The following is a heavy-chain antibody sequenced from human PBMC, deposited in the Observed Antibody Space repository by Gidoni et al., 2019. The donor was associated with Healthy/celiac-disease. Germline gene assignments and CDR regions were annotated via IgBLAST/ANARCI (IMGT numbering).Heavy chain of an antibody. CDR1: GGSVSNADYY. D-gene: IGHD6-13*01. CDR2: VYYRGTT. J-gene: IGHJ4*02. CDR3: ARDVRYSSSWSHFDF. V-gene: IGHV4-39*07. Sequence: QLHLQESGPRLVRPSETLSLTRTVSGGSVSNADYYWGWIRQSPGKGLEWIGTVYYRGTTYYNPSLKSRVTISPDTSQNQFSLRLSSFTAADPAVYYCARDVRYSSSWSHFDFWGQGTLVTVSS.